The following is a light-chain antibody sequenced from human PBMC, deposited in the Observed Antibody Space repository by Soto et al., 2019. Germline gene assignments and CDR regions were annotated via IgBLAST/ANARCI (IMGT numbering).Light chain of an antibody. CDR1: QSISSY. V-gene: IGKV1-39*01. J-gene: IGKJ3*01. Sequence: DIQMTQSPSSLSASVGDRVTITCRASQSISSYLNWYQQKPGKAPKLLIYAASSLQSGVPSRFSGSGSGTDFTLTISSLQPEDFATYYCQQSYSTPLFGPGTKLDIK. CDR2: AAS. CDR3: QQSYSTPL.